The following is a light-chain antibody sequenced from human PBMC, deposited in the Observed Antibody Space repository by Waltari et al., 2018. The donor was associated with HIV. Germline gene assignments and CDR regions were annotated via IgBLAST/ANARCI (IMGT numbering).Light chain of an antibody. CDR1: SSNIGAGYD. V-gene: IGLV1-40*01. CDR3: QSYDSSLSGSGV. Sequence: QSVLTQPPSVSGAPGQRVTISCTGSSSNIGAGYDVHWYQQLPGTAPKLLIYGNRNLPSGVLDRFSGSKSGTAASLAITGLQAEDEADYYCQSYDSSLSGSGVFGGGTKLTVL. CDR2: GNR. J-gene: IGLJ3*02.